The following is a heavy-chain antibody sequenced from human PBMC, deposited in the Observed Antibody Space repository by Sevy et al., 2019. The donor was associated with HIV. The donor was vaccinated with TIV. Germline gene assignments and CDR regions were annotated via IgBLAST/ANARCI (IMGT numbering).Heavy chain of an antibody. CDR2: LKNKASGGTV. Sequence: GGSLRLSCTASGFTFGDYTMNWVRQAPGKGLEWVAFLKNKASGGTVDHAESVKGRFTISRDDSKSIVYLQMNDLKTEDTAVYYCTRWKGLQSIFDFWGQGVLVTVSS. V-gene: IGHV3-49*04. CDR1: GFTFGDYT. D-gene: IGHD2-21*01. CDR3: TRWKGLQSIFDF. J-gene: IGHJ4*02.